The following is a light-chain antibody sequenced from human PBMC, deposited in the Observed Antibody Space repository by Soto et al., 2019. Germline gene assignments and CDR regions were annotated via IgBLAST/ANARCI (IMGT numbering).Light chain of an antibody. CDR2: AAS. V-gene: IGKV1-6*01. CDR3: LQDYSYPRT. J-gene: IGKJ1*01. CDR1: QGIRNE. Sequence: AIQMTQSPSSLSASVGDRVTITCRASQGIRNELGWYQQKSGKASKLVIYAASTLQSGVPSRFSGSGSGTEFTLTITSLQPEDFATYFCLQDYSYPRTFGQGTKVEI.